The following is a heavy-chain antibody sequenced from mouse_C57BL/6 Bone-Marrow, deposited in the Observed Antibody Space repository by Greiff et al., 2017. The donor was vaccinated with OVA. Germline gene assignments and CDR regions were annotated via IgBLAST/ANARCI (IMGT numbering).Heavy chain of an antibody. CDR3: ARYSSYWYFDV. J-gene: IGHJ1*03. D-gene: IGHD2-5*01. V-gene: IGHV1-55*01. Sequence: QVQLQQPGAELVKPGASGKSSCKASGYTFTGSWITWVKQRPGQGLEWIGVIDPGSGSTNYNEKFKSKATLTVDTSSSTAYMQLSSLTSEDSAVYYCARYSSYWYFDVWGTGTTVTVSS. CDR1: GYTFTGSW. CDR2: IDPGSGST.